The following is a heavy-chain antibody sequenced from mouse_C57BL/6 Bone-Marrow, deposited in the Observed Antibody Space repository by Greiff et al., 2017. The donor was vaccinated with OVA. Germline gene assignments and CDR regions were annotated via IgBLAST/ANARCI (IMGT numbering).Heavy chain of an antibody. V-gene: IGHV5-12*01. Sequence: EVQLVESGGGLVQPGGSLKLSCAASGFTFSDYYMYWVRQTPEKRLEWVAYISNGGGSTYYPDTVKGRFTISRDNAKNTLYLQMSRLKSEDTAMYYCARHPTARMDYWGQGTSVTVSS. J-gene: IGHJ4*01. CDR1: GFTFSDYY. CDR2: ISNGGGST. D-gene: IGHD3-1*01. CDR3: ARHPTARMDY.